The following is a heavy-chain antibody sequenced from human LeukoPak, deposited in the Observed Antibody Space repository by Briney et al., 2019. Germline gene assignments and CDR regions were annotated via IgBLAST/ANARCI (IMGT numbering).Heavy chain of an antibody. Sequence: GASVKVSCKASGYTFTGYYMHWVRQAPGQGLEWMGWINPNSGGTNYAQKFRGWVTMTRDTSISTAYMELSRLRSDDTAVYYCARNRGISYDAFDIWGQGTMVTVSS. CDR3: ARNRGISYDAFDI. V-gene: IGHV1-2*04. D-gene: IGHD3-16*02. CDR1: GYTFTGYY. CDR2: INPNSGGT. J-gene: IGHJ3*02.